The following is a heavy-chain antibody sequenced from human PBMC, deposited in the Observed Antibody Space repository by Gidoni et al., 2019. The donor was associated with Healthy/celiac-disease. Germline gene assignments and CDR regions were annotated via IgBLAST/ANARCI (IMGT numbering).Heavy chain of an antibody. Sequence: EVQLLESGGGLVQPRGSLRLSCAASGFTFSSYAMSWVRQAPGKGLEWVSAISGSGGSTYYADSVKGRFTISRDNSKNTLYLQMNSLRAEDTAVYYCAKDLTGYSSSWYYFDYWGQGTLVTVSS. CDR1: GFTFSSYA. J-gene: IGHJ4*02. V-gene: IGHV3-23*01. CDR2: ISGSGGST. D-gene: IGHD6-13*01. CDR3: AKDLTGYSSSWYYFDY.